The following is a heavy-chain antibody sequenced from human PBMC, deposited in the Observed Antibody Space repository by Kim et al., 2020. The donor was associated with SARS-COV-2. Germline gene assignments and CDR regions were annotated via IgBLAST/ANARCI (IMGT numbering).Heavy chain of an antibody. J-gene: IGHJ4*02. V-gene: IGHV3-30*14. CDR1: GFTFSSYA. CDR2: ISYDGSNK. CDR3: ARDWIVVVPAAKVGYYFDY. Sequence: GGSLRLSCAASGFTFSSYAMHWVRQAPGKGLEWVAVISYDGSNKYYADSVKGRFTISRDNSKNTLYLQMNSLRAEDTAVYYCARDWIVVVPAAKVGYYFDYWGQGTLVTVSS. D-gene: IGHD2-2*01.